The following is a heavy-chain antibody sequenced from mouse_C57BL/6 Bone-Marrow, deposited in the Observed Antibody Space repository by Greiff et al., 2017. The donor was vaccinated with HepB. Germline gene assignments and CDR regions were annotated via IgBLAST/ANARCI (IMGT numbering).Heavy chain of an antibody. Sequence: QVQLQQSGPELVKPGASVKISCKASGYAFSSSWMNWVKQRPGKGLEWIGRIYPGDGDTNYNGKFKGKATLTADKSSSTAYMQLSSLTSEDSAVYFCARSHYYGSSFYWYFDVWGTGTTVTVSS. CDR1: GYAFSSSW. V-gene: IGHV1-82*01. J-gene: IGHJ1*03. CDR2: IYPGDGDT. D-gene: IGHD1-1*01. CDR3: ARSHYYGSSFYWYFDV.